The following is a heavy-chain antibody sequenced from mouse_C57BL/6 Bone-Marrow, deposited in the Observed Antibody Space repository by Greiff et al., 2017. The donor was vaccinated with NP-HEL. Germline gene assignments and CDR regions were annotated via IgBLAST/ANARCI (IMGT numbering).Heavy chain of an antibody. V-gene: IGHV5-17*01. CDR1: GFTFSDYG. J-gene: IGHJ1*03. CDR2: ISSGSSTI. D-gene: IGHD2-1*01. Sequence: EVKLMESGGGLVKPGGSLKLSCAASGFTFSDYGMHWVRQAPEKGLEWVAYISSGSSTIYYADTVKGRFTISRDNAKNTLVLQMTSLRSEDTAMYYCARKEDYGKGYFDVWGTGTTVTVSS. CDR3: ARKEDYGKGYFDV.